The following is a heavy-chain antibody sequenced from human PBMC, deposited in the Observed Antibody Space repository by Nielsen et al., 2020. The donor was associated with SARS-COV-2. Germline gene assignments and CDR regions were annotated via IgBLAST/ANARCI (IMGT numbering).Heavy chain of an antibody. V-gene: IGHV1-18*04. J-gene: IGHJ4*02. Sequence: ASVKVSCKASGYTFTNYGISWVRPSPGQGLEWMEWISGYNGYTNYAQKFQGRVTMTTDTSTRTAYMELRSLTSDDTAVYYCARDVNLTGYYSYWGQGTLVTVSS. CDR2: ISGYNGYT. CDR1: GYTFTNYG. D-gene: IGHD3-9*01. CDR3: ARDVNLTGYYSY.